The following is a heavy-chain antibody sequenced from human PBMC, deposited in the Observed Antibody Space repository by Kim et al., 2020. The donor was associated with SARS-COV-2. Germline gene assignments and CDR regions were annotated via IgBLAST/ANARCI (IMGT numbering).Heavy chain of an antibody. V-gene: IGHV4-34*01. CDR2: INHSGST. J-gene: IGHJ5*02. CDR3: ARGRGYIVVVPAATNWFDP. CDR1: GGSFSGYY. D-gene: IGHD2-2*01. Sequence: SETLSLTCAVYGGSFSGYYWSWIRQPPGKGLEWIGEINHSGSTNYNPSLKSRVTISVDTSKNQFSLKLSSVTAADTAVYYCARGRGYIVVVPAATNWFDPWGQGTLVTVSS.